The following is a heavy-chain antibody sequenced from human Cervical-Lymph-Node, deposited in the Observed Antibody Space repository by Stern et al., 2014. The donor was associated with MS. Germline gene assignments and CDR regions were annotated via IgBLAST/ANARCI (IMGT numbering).Heavy chain of an antibody. CDR2: INPSTRST. D-gene: IGHD3-10*01. Sequence: VQLGESGTEVKKSGASVRVSCKASGYTFSIYYMHWVRQAPGQGLEWLGIINPSTRSTTYAQKLQDRVTMTNDTSTSTVYLEMSSLMSEDAAVYYCARQNMVRGVTELDFWGQGTLVTVSS. J-gene: IGHJ4*02. CDR1: GYTFSIYY. V-gene: IGHV1-46*04. CDR3: ARQNMVRGVTELDF.